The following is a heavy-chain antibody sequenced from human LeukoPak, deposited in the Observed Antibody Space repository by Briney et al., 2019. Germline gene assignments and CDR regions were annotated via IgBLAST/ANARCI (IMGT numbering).Heavy chain of an antibody. D-gene: IGHD4-23*01. CDR1: GFKFTDYA. V-gene: IGHV3-33*08. J-gene: IGHJ4*02. Sequence: PGGSLGLSCVASGFKFTDYAIHWVRQVPGRGLEWVAVVWFDGSYELYADSVKGRFTISRDDSRSTVNLQMESLRAEDTALYYCARDLGGRGIPVYYFDYWGQGTQVTVSS. CDR2: VWFDGSYE. CDR3: ARDLGGRGIPVYYFDY.